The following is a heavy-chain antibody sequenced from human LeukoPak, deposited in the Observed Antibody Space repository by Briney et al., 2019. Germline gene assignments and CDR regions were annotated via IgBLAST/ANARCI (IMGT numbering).Heavy chain of an antibody. V-gene: IGHV1-18*01. D-gene: IGHD6-13*01. Sequence: ASVKVSCKASGYTFTRTGINWVRQAPGQGLDWMGWISPYNDNTKYAQKFQGRLTVTTDTSTTTAYMGLRSLRSDDTAVYYCTRDHLAAAGSDAFDIWGQGTMVTVSS. J-gene: IGHJ3*02. CDR1: GYTFTRTG. CDR2: ISPYNDNT. CDR3: TRDHLAAAGSDAFDI.